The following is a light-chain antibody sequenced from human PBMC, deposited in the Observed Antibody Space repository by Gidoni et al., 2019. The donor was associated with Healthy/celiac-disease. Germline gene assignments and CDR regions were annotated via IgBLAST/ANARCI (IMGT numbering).Light chain of an antibody. Sequence: DIQMTQSPSSLSASVGDRVTITCRAGQSISSYLNWYQQKPGKAPKLLIYAASSLQSGVPSRFSGSGSGTDFTLTVSSLQPEDFATYYCQQSYSTPWTFXQXTKVEIK. J-gene: IGKJ1*01. CDR2: AAS. V-gene: IGKV1-39*01. CDR1: QSISSY. CDR3: QQSYSTPWT.